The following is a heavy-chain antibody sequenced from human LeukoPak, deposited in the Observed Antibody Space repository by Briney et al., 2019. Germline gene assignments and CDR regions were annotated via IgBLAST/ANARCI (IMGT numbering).Heavy chain of an antibody. V-gene: IGHV4-59*01. J-gene: IGHJ4*02. D-gene: IGHD4-17*01. CDR2: IYYSGST. CDR1: GGSISSYY. CDR3: ARALDYGDSFMLDY. Sequence: SETLSLTCTVSGGSISSYYWSWIRQPPGKGLEWIGYIYYSGSTNYNPSLKSRVTISVDTSKNQFSPKLSSVTAADTAVYYCARALDYGDSFMLDYWGQGTLVTVSS.